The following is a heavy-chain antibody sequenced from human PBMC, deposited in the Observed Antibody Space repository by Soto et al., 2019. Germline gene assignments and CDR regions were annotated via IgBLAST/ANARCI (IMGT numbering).Heavy chain of an antibody. CDR3: ARDRAVTSLFSSFDP. CDR2: INSDGSST. Sequence: PGGSLRLSCAASGFTFSSYWMHWVRQAPGKGLVWVSRINSDGSSTSYADSVKGRFTISRDNAKNTVYLQMNSLRVEDTGVYYCARDRAVTSLFSSFDPWGQGTLVTVSS. V-gene: IGHV3-74*01. J-gene: IGHJ5*02. CDR1: GFTFSSYW. D-gene: IGHD4-4*01.